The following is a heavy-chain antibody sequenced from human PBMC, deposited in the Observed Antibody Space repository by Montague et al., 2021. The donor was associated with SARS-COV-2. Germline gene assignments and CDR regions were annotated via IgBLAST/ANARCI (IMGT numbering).Heavy chain of an antibody. V-gene: IGHV4-59*08. CDR1: GVSVTDYY. CDR3: VRHPHYDGLNGPPDF. Sequence: SETLSLTCIVSGVSVTDYYWSWTRQPPGKGLEWVVDVLYNKGTNFNPSLQSRVAISVDTYKNQFSLRLTSVTAADTALYYCVRHPHYDGLNGPPDFWGQGTLVTGSS. J-gene: IGHJ4*02. CDR2: VLYNKGT. D-gene: IGHD3-9*01.